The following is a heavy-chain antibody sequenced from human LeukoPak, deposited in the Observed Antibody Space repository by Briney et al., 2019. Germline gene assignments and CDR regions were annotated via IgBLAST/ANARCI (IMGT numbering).Heavy chain of an antibody. CDR1: GFTFTSSA. CDR3: AAGWYSGSYYPPANIDY. Sequence: EASVKVSCKAFGFTFTSSAMQWVRQARGQRLEWIGWIVVGSGNTNYAQKFQERVTITRDMSTSTAYMELSSLRSEDTAVYYCAAGWYSGSYYPPANIDYWGQGTLVTVSS. D-gene: IGHD1-26*01. V-gene: IGHV1-58*02. CDR2: IVVGSGNT. J-gene: IGHJ4*02.